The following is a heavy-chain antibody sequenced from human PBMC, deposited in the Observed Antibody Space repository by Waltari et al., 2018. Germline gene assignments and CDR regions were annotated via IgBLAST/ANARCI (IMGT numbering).Heavy chain of an antibody. CDR2: IYYSGST. Sequence: QVQLQESGPGLVKPSETLSLTCTVSGGSISSYYWSWIRQPPGKGLEWIGYIYYSGSTYYNPARKSRVTITVDTSKNQFSLKLSSVTAADTAVYYCARHMGGRPFDYWGQGTLVTVSS. V-gene: IGHV4-59*08. CDR3: ARHMGGRPFDY. J-gene: IGHJ4*02. D-gene: IGHD1-26*01. CDR1: GGSISSYY.